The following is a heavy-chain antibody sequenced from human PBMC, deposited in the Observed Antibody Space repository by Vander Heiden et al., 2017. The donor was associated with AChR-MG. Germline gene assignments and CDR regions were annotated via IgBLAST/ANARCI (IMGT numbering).Heavy chain of an antibody. Sequence: QVQLQESGPGLVKPSQTLSLTCTVSGGSISSSSYYWSWIRQPAGKGLEWIGRIYTSGSTNYNPSLNCRVTISVDTSKNQCSLKLSSVTAADPAVYYCARDRDYYDSSGYYDDNRGQGPLVTVSS. J-gene: IGHJ4*02. CDR2: IYTSGST. CDR3: ARDRDYYDSSGYYDDN. V-gene: IGHV4-61*02. CDR1: GGSISSSSYY. D-gene: IGHD3-22*01.